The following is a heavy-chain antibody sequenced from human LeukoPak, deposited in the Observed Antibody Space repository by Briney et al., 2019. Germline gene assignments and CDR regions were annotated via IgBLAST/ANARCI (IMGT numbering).Heavy chain of an antibody. J-gene: IGHJ4*02. CDR1: GYTFSNYG. V-gene: IGHV1-18*01. CDR2: ISAYNGNT. D-gene: IGHD6-19*01. CDR3: ARSSGWYSHHFDG. Sequence: ASVKVSCKASGYTFSNYGINWVRQAPGQGLEWMGWISAYNGNTNYAQRFQGRVTMTTDTSTSTAYMELRSLRSDDTAVYYCARSSGWYSHHFDGWGQGTLVTVSS.